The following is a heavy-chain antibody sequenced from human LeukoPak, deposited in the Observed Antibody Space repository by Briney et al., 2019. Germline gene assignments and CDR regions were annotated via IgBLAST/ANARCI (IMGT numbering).Heavy chain of an antibody. V-gene: IGHV3-33*01. D-gene: IGHD6-19*01. J-gene: IGHJ4*02. CDR2: IWYDGSNK. CDR1: GFTFSSYG. CDR3: ARRGSGWYLFDY. Sequence: AGGSLRLSCAASGFTFSSYGMHWVRQAPGKGLEWVAVIWYDGSNKYYADSVKGRFTISGDNSKNTLYLQMNSLRAEDTAVYYCARRGSGWYLFDYWGQGTLVTVSS.